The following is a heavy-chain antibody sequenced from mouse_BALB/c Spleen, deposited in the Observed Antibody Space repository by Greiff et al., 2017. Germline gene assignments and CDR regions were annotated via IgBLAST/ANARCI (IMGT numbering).Heavy chain of an antibody. CDR2: INSNGGST. J-gene: IGHJ4*01. CDR1: GFTFSSYG. Sequence: EVKVVESGGGLVQPGGSLKLSCAASGFTFSSYGMSWVRQTPDKRLELVATINSNGGSTYYPDSVKGRFTISRDNAKNTLYLQMSSLKSEDTAMYYCARDIWSYAMDYWGQGTSVTVSS. V-gene: IGHV5-6-3*01. CDR3: ARDIWSYAMDY.